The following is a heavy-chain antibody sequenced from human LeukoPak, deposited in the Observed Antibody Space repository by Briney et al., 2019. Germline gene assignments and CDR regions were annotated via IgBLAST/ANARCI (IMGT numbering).Heavy chain of an antibody. CDR3: ARAPVTMVRGVLIKGDWFDP. D-gene: IGHD3-10*01. CDR1: GGSISSGGYH. J-gene: IGHJ5*02. CDR2: IYYSGST. V-gene: IGHV4-31*03. Sequence: SETLSLTCTVSGGSISSGGYHWSWIRQHPGKGLEWIGYIYYSGSTYYNPSLKSRVTISVDTSKNQFSLKLNSVTAADTAVYYCARAPVTMVRGVLIKGDWFDPWGQGTLVTVSS.